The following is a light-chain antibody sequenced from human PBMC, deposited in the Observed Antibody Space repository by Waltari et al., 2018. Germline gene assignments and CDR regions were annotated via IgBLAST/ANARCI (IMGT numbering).Light chain of an antibody. J-gene: IGKJ1*01. CDR3: LQHNSYPWT. CDR2: AAS. CDR1: QGITND. V-gene: IGKV1-17*01. Sequence: DIQMTQSPSSLSASVGDRVTITCRASQGITNDLGWYQQKPGKAPRGLINAASSLQRGVPSRFSGSGSGTEFTLTITSLQPEDFATYYCLQHNSYPWTFGQGTKVEIK.